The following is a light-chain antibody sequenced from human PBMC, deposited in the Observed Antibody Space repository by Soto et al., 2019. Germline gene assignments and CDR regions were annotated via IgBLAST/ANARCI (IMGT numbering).Light chain of an antibody. V-gene: IGLV1-44*01. CDR1: SSNIGSHV. J-gene: IGLJ3*02. Sequence: QTVVTQPPSASGTPGQRVTISCSGSSSNIGSHVVNWYQQVPGTAPKLLIYTHNQRPSGVPDRFSDSKSGTSASLAISGLQSEDEADYYCAAWDGSLQSWVFGGGTKVTVL. CDR3: AAWDGSLQSWV. CDR2: THN.